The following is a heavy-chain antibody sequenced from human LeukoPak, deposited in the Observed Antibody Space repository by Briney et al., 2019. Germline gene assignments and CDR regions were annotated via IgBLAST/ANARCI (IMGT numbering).Heavy chain of an antibody. Sequence: GESLKISCKGSGYSFTSYWIGWVRQMPGKGLEWMGIIYPGDSDTRYSPSFQGQVTISADKSISTAYLQWSSLKASDTAMYYCARHPDCSSTSCRPFNWFDPWGQGTLVTVSS. CDR3: ARHPDCSSTSCRPFNWFDP. CDR1: GYSFTSYW. V-gene: IGHV5-51*01. D-gene: IGHD2-2*01. J-gene: IGHJ5*02. CDR2: IYPGDSDT.